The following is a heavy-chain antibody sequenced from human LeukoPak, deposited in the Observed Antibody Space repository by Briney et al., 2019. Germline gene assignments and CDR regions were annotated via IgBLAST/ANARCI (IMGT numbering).Heavy chain of an antibody. D-gene: IGHD2-2*01. CDR2: IWYDGSNK. CDR1: GFTFSSYG. V-gene: IGHV3-33*01. CDR3: ARDPPSSLALYYFDY. J-gene: IGHJ4*02. Sequence: QPGRSLRLSRAASGFTFSSYGMHWVRQAPGKGLEWVAVIWYDGSNKYYADSVKGRFTISRDNSKNTLYLQMNSLRAEDTAVYYCARDPPSSLALYYFDYWGQGTLVTVSS.